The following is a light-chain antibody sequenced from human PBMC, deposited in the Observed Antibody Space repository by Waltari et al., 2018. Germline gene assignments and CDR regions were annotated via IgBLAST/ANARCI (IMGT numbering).Light chain of an antibody. J-gene: IGLJ2*01. Sequence: SSELTQDPAVSVAMGKTVKIQCQGNSLRSYYATWYKQSPGKAPILVIYDQHTRPSGVPDRFSGSRSDNTASWTITGAQAEDEASYYCHSRDGSGSGGSFGGGTKLTVL. CDR1: SLRSYY. CDR2: DQH. V-gene: IGLV3-19*01. CDR3: HSRDGSGSGGS.